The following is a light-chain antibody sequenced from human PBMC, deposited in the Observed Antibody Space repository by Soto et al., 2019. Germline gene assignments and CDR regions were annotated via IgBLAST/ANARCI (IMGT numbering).Light chain of an antibody. CDR3: MQALQTPPT. Sequence: DTVMTQSPLSLPVTPGEPASISCWSSQSLLHTDGYNYLDWYLQKPGQSPQLLIYLGSYRASGVRDRVSGSGSRTDFTLKISRVEAEDVGVYYCMQALQTPPTFGQGTKLEI. V-gene: IGKV2-28*01. J-gene: IGKJ1*01. CDR2: LGS. CDR1: QSLLHTDGYNY.